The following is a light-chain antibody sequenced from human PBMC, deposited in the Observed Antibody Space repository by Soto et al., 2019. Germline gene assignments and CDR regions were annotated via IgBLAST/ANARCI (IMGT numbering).Light chain of an antibody. V-gene: IGLV2-14*01. Sequence: QSALPQPASVSGSPGQSITISCTGTSSDVGGYTYVSWYQQHPGKAPKLMIYDVSNRPSGVSNRFSGSKSVNTASLTISGLQAEDEADYYCSSYTSSSTLVFGGGTKLTVL. CDR1: SSDVGGYTY. J-gene: IGLJ2*01. CDR3: SSYTSSSTLV. CDR2: DVS.